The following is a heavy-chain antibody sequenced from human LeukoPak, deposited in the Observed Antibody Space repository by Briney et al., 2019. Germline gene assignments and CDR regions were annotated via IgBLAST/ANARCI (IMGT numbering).Heavy chain of an antibody. Sequence: GGSLRLSCAASGFTFTSYGISWVRQAPGQGLEWMGWISAYNGNTNYAQKLQGRVTMTTDTSTSTAYMELRSLRSDDTAVYYCASCPWGEGSYYFDYWGQGTLVTVSS. D-gene: IGHD3-16*01. CDR2: ISAYNGNT. V-gene: IGHV1-18*01. CDR1: GFTFTSYG. CDR3: ASCPWGEGSYYFDY. J-gene: IGHJ4*02.